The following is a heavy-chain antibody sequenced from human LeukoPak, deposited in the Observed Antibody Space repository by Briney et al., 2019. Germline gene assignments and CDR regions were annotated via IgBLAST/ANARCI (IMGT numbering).Heavy chain of an antibody. CDR3: AKDREGLRTSGAFDY. CDR2: ISWNSGSI. D-gene: IGHD1-7*01. CDR1: GFTFDDYA. V-gene: IGHV3-9*01. Sequence: GGSLRLSCAASGFTFDDYAMHWVRQAPGKGLEWVSGISWNSGSIGYADSVKGRFTISRDNAKNSLYLQMNSLRAEDTALYYCAKDREGLRTSGAFDYWGQGTLVTVSS. J-gene: IGHJ4*02.